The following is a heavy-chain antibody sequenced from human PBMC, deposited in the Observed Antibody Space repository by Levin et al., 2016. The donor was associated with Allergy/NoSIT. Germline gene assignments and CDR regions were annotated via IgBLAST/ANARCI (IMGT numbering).Heavy chain of an antibody. J-gene: IGHJ6*02. D-gene: IGHD3-3*01. CDR2: IWYDGSNK. CDR1: GFTFSSYG. CDR3: ARAIFGVVSQYYGMDV. Sequence: GGSLRLSCAASGFTFSSYGMHWVRQAPGKGLEWVAVIWYDGSNKYYADSVKGRFTISRDNSKNTLYLQMNSLRAEDTAVYYCARAIFGVVSQYYGMDVWGQGTTVTVSS. V-gene: IGHV3-33*01.